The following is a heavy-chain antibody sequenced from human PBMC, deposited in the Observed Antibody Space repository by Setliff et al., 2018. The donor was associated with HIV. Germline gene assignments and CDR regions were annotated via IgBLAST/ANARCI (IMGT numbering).Heavy chain of an antibody. CDR3: ARAVRLRGRYYNYMDV. Sequence: SETLSLTCTASGGSTSSYFWSWIRQSPGKGLEWIGYIHNTGSTDFNPSLKSRVTMSIDTSKNQVSLRLPSVTAADTAVYYCARAVRLRGRYYNYMDVWGKGTTVTVSS. J-gene: IGHJ6*03. CDR1: GGSTSSYF. CDR2: IHNTGST. V-gene: IGHV4-59*01.